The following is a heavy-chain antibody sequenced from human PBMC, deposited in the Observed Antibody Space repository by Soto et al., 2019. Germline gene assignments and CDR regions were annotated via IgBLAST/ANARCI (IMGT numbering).Heavy chain of an antibody. Sequence: SETLSLTCTVSGGSISSGSYYWTWIRQHPGKGLEWIGYIYSTESTNYNPSLKSRVTISVDTSKNQFSLKLSSVTAADTAVYYCARHSLRFLEYYFDYWGQGTLVTVSS. CDR3: ARHSLRFLEYYFDY. D-gene: IGHD3-3*01. V-gene: IGHV4-61*01. J-gene: IGHJ4*02. CDR2: IYSTEST. CDR1: GGSISSGSYY.